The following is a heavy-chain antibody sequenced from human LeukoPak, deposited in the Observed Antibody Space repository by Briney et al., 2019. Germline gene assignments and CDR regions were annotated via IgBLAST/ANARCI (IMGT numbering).Heavy chain of an antibody. V-gene: IGHV3-11*01. J-gene: IGHJ4*02. Sequence: GGSLRLSCAASGFTVSSNYMSWVRQALGKGLEWVSYISSSGSTIYYADSVKGRFTISRDNAKNSLYLQMNSLGAEDTAVYYCARVGSVGKNWGQGTLVTVSS. CDR1: GFTVSSNY. CDR2: ISSSGSTI. D-gene: IGHD1-26*01. CDR3: ARVGSVGKN.